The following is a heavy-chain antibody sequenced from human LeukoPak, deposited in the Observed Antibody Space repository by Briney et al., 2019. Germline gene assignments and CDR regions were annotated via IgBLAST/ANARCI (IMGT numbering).Heavy chain of an antibody. Sequence: SETLSLTCTVSGGSISSSSYYWGWIRQPPGKGLEWIGSMYYSGSTFYIPSLKSRVTMSVDTSKNQFSLKLSSVTAADTAVYYCARGQQWLVPGDYFDYWGQGTLVTVSS. CDR2: MYYSGST. V-gene: IGHV4-39*07. CDR1: GGSISSSSYY. D-gene: IGHD6-19*01. CDR3: ARGQQWLVPGDYFDY. J-gene: IGHJ4*02.